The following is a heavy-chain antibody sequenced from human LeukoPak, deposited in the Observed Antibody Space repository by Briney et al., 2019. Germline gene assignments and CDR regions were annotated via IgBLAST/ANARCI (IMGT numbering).Heavy chain of an antibody. CDR1: GYSISSGYY. V-gene: IGHV4-38-2*02. J-gene: IGHJ4*02. CDR3: ARGSAVGI. Sequence: SETLSPTCTVSGYSISSGYYWGWIRQPPGKGLEWIGSIYHSGSTYYNPSLKSRVTISVDTSKNQFSLKLSSVTAADTAVYYCARGSAVGIWGQGTLVTVSS. D-gene: IGHD2-21*01. CDR2: IYHSGST.